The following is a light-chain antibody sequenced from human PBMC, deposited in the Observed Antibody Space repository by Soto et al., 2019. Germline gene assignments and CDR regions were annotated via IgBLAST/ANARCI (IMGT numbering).Light chain of an antibody. CDR3: QQRSNWPPT. CDR1: QTVSNF. CDR2: DAS. J-gene: IGKJ4*01. V-gene: IGKV3-11*01. Sequence: EIVLTQSPATLSLSPGEGATLSCRASQTVSNFLAWYQQKPGQAPRLLIYDASNRATGIPARFSGSGSGTDFTLTISSLEPEDFAVYYCQQRSNWPPTFGGGTKVDIK.